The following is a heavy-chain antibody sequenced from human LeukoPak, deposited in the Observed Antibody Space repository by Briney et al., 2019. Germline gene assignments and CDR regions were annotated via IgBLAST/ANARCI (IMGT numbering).Heavy chain of an antibody. J-gene: IGHJ4*02. Sequence: SVKVSCKASGGTFSSYAISWVRQAPGQGLEWMGGIIPIFGTANYAQKFQGRVTITADESTSTAYMELSSLRTEDTAVYYCARSASIGIAVEQWGQGTLVTVSS. D-gene: IGHD6-19*01. CDR1: GGTFSSYA. V-gene: IGHV1-69*13. CDR2: IIPIFGTA. CDR3: ARSASIGIAVEQ.